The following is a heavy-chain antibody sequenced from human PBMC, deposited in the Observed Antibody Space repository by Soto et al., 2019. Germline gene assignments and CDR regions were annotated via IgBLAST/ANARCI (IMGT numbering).Heavy chain of an antibody. CDR3: AKSSIVVVAAIDY. Sequence: GGSLRLSCAASGFTFSSYAMSWVRQAPGKGLEWVSAISGSGGSTYYADSVKGRFTISRDNSKNTLYLQMSSLRAEDTAVYYCAKSSIVVVAAIDYWGQGTLVTVSS. V-gene: IGHV3-23*01. J-gene: IGHJ4*02. CDR2: ISGSGGST. D-gene: IGHD2-15*01. CDR1: GFTFSSYA.